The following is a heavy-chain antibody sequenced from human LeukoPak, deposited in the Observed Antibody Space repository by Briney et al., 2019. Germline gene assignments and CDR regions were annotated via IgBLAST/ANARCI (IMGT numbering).Heavy chain of an antibody. CDR1: GFTFSSYA. J-gene: IGHJ4*02. Sequence: GGSLRLSCAASGFTFSSYAMSWVRQAPGKGLEWVSISGSGDSTYHADSVKGRFTISRDNSKNTLYLQMNSLRAEDTAVYYCTKKAKAHGDRYDYWGQGTLVTVSS. V-gene: IGHV3-23*01. D-gene: IGHD7-27*01. CDR3: TKKAKAHGDRYDY. CDR2: SGSGDST.